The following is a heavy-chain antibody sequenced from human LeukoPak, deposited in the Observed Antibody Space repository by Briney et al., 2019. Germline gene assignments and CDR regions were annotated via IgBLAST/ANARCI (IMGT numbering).Heavy chain of an antibody. V-gene: IGHV3-20*04. Sequence: PGGSLRLSCAVSGFTFSSWWMTWVRQAPGKGLEWVSGINWKGGSTGYADSVKGRFTISRDNAKNSLYLQMNSLRAEDTALYYCARGGLTIFGVVNYMDVRGKGTTVTVSS. J-gene: IGHJ6*03. CDR2: INWKGGST. CDR1: GFTFSSWW. CDR3: ARGGLTIFGVVNYMDV. D-gene: IGHD3-3*01.